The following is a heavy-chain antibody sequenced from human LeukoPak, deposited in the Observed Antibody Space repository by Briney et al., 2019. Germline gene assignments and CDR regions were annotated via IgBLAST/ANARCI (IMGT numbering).Heavy chain of an antibody. CDR3: AGSNTYSSGYYRFDY. J-gene: IGHJ4*02. D-gene: IGHD3-22*01. CDR2: IYYSGST. CDR1: GGSISSYY. V-gene: IGHV4-59*01. Sequence: SETLSLTCTVSGGSISSYYWSWIRQPPGKGLEWIGYIYYSGSTNYNPSLKSRVTISVDTSKNQFSLKLSSVTAADTAVYYCAGSNTYSSGYYRFDYWGQGTLVTVSS.